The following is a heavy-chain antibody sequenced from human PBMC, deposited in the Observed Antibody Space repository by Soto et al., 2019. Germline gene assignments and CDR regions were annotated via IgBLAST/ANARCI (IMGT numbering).Heavy chain of an antibody. CDR1: GASIGSHF. CDR3: ARLQYTVVTALDI. V-gene: IGHV4-59*11. CDR2: IYHTVNT. Sequence: SETLSLTCSVSGASIGSHFWSWIRQAPGKGPELVGYIYHTVNTNYNPALKSRVTISMDTSKNQLSLQLTSVTAADTAVYYCARLQYTVVTALDIWGQGTMVTVSS. J-gene: IGHJ3*02. D-gene: IGHD2-15*01.